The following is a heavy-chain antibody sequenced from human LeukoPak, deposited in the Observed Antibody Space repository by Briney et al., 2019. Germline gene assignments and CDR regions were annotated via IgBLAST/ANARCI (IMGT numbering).Heavy chain of an antibody. J-gene: IGHJ4*02. CDR3: ARDRLPLDDYANPLDY. CDR1: GFTFSSYS. Sequence: GGSLRLSCAASGFTFSSYSMNWVRQAPGKGLEWVSYISSSSSTIYYADSVKGRFTISRDNAKNSLYLRMNSLRAEDTAVYYCARDRLPLDDYANPLDYWGQGTLVTVSS. CDR2: ISSSSSTI. D-gene: IGHD4-17*01. V-gene: IGHV3-48*01.